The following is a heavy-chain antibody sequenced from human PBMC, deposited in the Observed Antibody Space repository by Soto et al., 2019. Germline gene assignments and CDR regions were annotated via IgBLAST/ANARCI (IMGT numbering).Heavy chain of an antibody. CDR3: AKEGSPPYFDL. D-gene: IGHD3-10*01. Sequence: EVQLLESGGGLVQPGGCLRLSCAASGFTLTSNGMSWIRKAPGKGLEWVSAINGGRTYYADSVRGRFTISRDDSKNTLFLQMNSLRAEDTAVYYCAKEGSPPYFDLGGQGSLVTVSS. CDR1: GFTLTSNG. V-gene: IGHV3-23*01. J-gene: IGHJ4*02. CDR2: INGGRT.